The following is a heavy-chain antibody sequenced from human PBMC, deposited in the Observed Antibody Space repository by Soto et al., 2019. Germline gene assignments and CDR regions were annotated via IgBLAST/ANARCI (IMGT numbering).Heavy chain of an antibody. CDR3: AREYKGNYYYYYGMDV. J-gene: IGHJ6*02. CDR1: GGSISSGGYY. Sequence: QVQLQESGPGLVKPSQTLSLTCTVSGGSISSGGYYWSWIRQHPGKGLEWIGYIYYSGSTYYNPSLKSRVTISVDTSKNQFSLKLSSVTAADTAVYYCAREYKGNYYYYYGMDVWGQGTTVTVSS. D-gene: IGHD1-20*01. V-gene: IGHV4-31*03. CDR2: IYYSGST.